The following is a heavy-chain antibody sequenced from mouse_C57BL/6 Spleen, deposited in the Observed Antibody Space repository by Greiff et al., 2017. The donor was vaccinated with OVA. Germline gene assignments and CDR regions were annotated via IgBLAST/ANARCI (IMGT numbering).Heavy chain of an antibody. J-gene: IGHJ1*03. CDR3: ARDRYFDV. CDR2: IDPSDSYT. V-gene: IGHV1-50*01. Sequence: QVQLQQPGAELVKPGASVKLSCKASGYTFTSYWMQWVKQRPGQGLEWIGEIDPSDSYTNSNQKFKGKATLTVDTSSSTAYMQLSSLTSEDSAVYYCARDRYFDVWGTGTTVTVSS. CDR1: GYTFTSYW.